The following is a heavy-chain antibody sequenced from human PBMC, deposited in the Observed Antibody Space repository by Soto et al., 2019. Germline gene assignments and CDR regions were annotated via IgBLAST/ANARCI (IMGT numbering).Heavy chain of an antibody. CDR2: IYWNEDK. CDR3: VHTVMVHTITGGHYFDY. J-gene: IGHJ4*02. CDR1: AFSLSTNGVG. D-gene: IGHD2-8*01. V-gene: IGHV2-5*01. Sequence: SGPTLVNPTHPLTLTCTFSAFSLSTNGVGVGWIRQPPGKPLEWLAVIYWNEDKRYSRSLKSRLSITKDTSKNQVVLTMTTMDPVDTATYYCVHTVMVHTITGGHYFDYWGPGTLVTVSS.